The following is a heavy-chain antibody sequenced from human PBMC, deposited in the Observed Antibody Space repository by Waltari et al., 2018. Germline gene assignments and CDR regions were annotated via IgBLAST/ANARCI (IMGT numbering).Heavy chain of an antibody. Sequence: VHLVESAGGVVQPGGSLRLSCAASGFTFSGFAMHWFRLAPGKGLGWVAVISYDGDQKYYADSVKGRFTVSRDNSKNTVYLQMNSVRGEDTAVYYCTRDNGYYYYYGMDVWGQGTTVTVSS. CDR1: GFTFSGFA. D-gene: IGHD2-8*01. CDR2: ISYDGDQK. V-gene: IGHV3-30-3*01. CDR3: TRDNGYYYYYGMDV. J-gene: IGHJ6*02.